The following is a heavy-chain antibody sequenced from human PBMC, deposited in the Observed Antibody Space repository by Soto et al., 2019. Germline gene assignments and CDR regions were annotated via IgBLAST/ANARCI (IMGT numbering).Heavy chain of an antibody. D-gene: IGHD2-15*01. CDR1: GYTFTSYG. J-gene: IGHJ4*02. CDR3: ASFLGYCSGGSCYPAY. V-gene: IGHV1-18*01. CDR2: ISAYNGNT. Sequence: ASVKVSCKASGYTFTSYGISWVRQAPGQGLEWMGWISAYNGNTNYAQKLQGRVTMTTDTSTSTAYMELRSLRSDDTAVYYCASFLGYCSGGSCYPAYWGQGTLVTVSS.